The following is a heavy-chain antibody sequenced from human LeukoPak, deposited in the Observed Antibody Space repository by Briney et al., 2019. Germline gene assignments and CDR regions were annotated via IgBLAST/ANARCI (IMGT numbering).Heavy chain of an antibody. CDR2: ISYDGSNK. CDR3: AKWNVDTAVVRGFDY. D-gene: IGHD5-18*01. CDR1: GFTFSSYG. J-gene: IGHJ4*02. V-gene: IGHV3-30*18. Sequence: GGSLRLSCAASGFTFSSYGMHWVRQAPGKGLEWVAVISYDGSNKYYADSVKGRFTISRDNSKNTLYLQMNSLRAEDTAVYYCAKWNVDTAVVRGFDYWGQGTLVTVSS.